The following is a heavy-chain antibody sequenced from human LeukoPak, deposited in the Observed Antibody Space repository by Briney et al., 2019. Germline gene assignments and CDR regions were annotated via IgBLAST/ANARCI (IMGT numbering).Heavy chain of an antibody. CDR3: AKDTGDHNFQFDY. D-gene: IGHD4-17*01. J-gene: IGHJ4*02. V-gene: IGHV3-23*01. Sequence: PGGSLRLSCAASGFTFSNYAMSWVRQAPGKGLEWVSIISGSGGYTYYADSVKGRFTLSRDNSKNTLYLQMNSLRAEDTAVYYCAKDTGDHNFQFDYWGQGILVTVSS. CDR1: GFTFSNYA. CDR2: ISGSGGYT.